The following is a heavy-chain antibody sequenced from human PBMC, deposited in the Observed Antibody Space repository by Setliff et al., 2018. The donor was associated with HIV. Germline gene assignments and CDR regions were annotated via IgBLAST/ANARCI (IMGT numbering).Heavy chain of an antibody. CDR3: ARQYGAVKSVVTVVAKYFPH. Sequence: SETLSLTCNVSGGSTRSSSYYWGWIRQPPGKGLEWIGSIYYRGSTYYNPSLKSRLTISVDTSKNHFSLKLTSVTAADTAVYYCARQYGAVKSVVTVVAKYFPHWGQGTLVTVSS. D-gene: IGHD2-21*02. V-gene: IGHV4-39*01. CDR2: IYYRGST. J-gene: IGHJ1*01. CDR1: GGSTRSSSYY.